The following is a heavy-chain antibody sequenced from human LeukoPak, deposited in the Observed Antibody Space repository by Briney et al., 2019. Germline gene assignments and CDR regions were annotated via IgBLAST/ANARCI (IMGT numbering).Heavy chain of an antibody. D-gene: IGHD5/OR15-5a*01. CDR2: IIPILGIA. CDR3: ASRLRTYYYYYYMDV. CDR1: GGTFSSYA. J-gene: IGHJ6*03. V-gene: IGHV1-69*04. Sequence: SVKVSCKASGGTFSSYAISWVRQAPGQGLEWMGRIIPILGIANYAQKFQGRVTITADKSTSTAYMELSSLRSEDTAVYYCASRLRTYYYYYYMDVWGKGTTVTVSS.